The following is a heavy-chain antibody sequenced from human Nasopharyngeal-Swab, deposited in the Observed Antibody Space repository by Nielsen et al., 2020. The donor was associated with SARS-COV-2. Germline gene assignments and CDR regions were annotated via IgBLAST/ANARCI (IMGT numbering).Heavy chain of an antibody. D-gene: IGHD3-3*01. J-gene: IGHJ4*02. Sequence: GGSLRLSCAASGFTFSGSAMHWVCQASGKGLEWVGRIRSKANSYATAYAASVKGRFTISRDDSKNTAYLQMNSLKTEDTAVYYCTRESPSYYDFWSATDYWGQGTLVTVSS. CDR1: GFTFSGSA. CDR2: IRSKANSYAT. CDR3: TRESPSYYDFWSATDY. V-gene: IGHV3-73*01.